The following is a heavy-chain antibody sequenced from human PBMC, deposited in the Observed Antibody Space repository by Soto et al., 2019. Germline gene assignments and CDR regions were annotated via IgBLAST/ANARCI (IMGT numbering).Heavy chain of an antibody. CDR3: ARDSRNRNFFDY. Sequence: EVQLVESGGGLIQPGGSPRLSCAASGFTVSSNYMTWVRQAPGKGLEWVSVIYSGGSTYYADSVKGRFTISRDNSKNTLYLQMNSLRAEDTALYYCARDSRNRNFFDYWGQGTLVTVSS. J-gene: IGHJ4*02. V-gene: IGHV3-53*01. D-gene: IGHD2-2*01. CDR1: GFTVSSNY. CDR2: IYSGGST.